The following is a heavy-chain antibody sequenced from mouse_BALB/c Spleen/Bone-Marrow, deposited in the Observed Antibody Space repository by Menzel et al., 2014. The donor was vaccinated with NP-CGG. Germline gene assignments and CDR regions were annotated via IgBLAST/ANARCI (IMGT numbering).Heavy chain of an antibody. J-gene: IGHJ2*01. CDR3: ARDIGGITLDY. CDR1: GFTFTDYC. CDR2: IRNKANGYTT. D-gene: IGHD1-1*01. Sequence: EVQGVESGGGLVQSGGSLRLSCATSGFTFTDYCMNWVRQPPGKALEWLGFIRNKANGYTTEFSAPVKGRFTISRDNSQSILYLQMNTLRAEDSATYYCARDIGGITLDYWGQGTTLTVSS. V-gene: IGHV7-3*02.